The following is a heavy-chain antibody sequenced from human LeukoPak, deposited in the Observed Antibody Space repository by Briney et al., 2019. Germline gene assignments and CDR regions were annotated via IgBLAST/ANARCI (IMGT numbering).Heavy chain of an antibody. J-gene: IGHJ4*02. D-gene: IGHD3-22*01. CDR2: IYYSGST. CDR1: GGSISSYY. Sequence: PSETLSLTCAVSGGSISSYYWSWIRQPPGKGLEFIGHIYYSGSTNYNPSLKSRVTISVDTFKKQFSLNLSSVTAADTAVYYCAGAFPDSSRYIGPLDHWGRGTLVTVSS. CDR3: AGAFPDSSRYIGPLDH. V-gene: IGHV4-59*01.